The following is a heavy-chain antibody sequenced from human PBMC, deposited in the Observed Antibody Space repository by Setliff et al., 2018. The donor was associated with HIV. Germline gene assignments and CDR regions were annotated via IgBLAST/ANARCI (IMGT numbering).Heavy chain of an antibody. Sequence: LGGSLRLSCAASGLTLSTYSMSWVRQAPGKGLEWVSAIDPTGTYTYYADAVKGRFTISRDNFRNTLSLQMNSLTAEDSAIYYCAKVDDGQCNTFNCRDFDYWGRGTLVTVSS. CDR2: IDPTGTYT. D-gene: IGHD1-1*01. CDR3: AKVDDGQCNTFNCRDFDY. J-gene: IGHJ4*02. CDR1: GLTLSTYS. V-gene: IGHV3-23*05.